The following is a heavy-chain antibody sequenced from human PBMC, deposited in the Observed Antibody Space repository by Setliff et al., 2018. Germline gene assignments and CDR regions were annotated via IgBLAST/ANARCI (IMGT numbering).Heavy chain of an antibody. CDR3: ARDGGEY. Sequence: PGGSLRLSCAASGFTFSRYWMSWVRQAPGKGLEWVANIKQDGSEKYYVDSVKGRFTIARDNAKNSLFLQMNSLRAGDTAVYYCARDGGEYWGQGTLVTVSS. V-gene: IGHV3-7*01. CDR2: IKQDGSEK. J-gene: IGHJ4*02. D-gene: IGHD3-16*01. CDR1: GFTFSRYW.